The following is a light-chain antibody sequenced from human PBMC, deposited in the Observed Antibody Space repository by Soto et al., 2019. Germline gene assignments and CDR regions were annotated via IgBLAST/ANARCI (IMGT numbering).Light chain of an antibody. J-gene: IGKJ5*01. CDR1: QDITNS. CDR3: QQSDYVPIT. Sequence: TQMTQSPSSLSPSVGGTVTIICQACQDITNSLNWYQQRPGKAPKLLIYDASNLKSGVPSRFSGSGSGANFTFTISSLQPEDIATYHCQQSDYVPITFGPGTRVEIK. CDR2: DAS. V-gene: IGKV1-33*01.